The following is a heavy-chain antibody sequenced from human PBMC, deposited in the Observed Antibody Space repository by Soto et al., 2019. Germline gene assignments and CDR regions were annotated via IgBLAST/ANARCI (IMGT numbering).Heavy chain of an antibody. CDR1: GFTFSSYC. V-gene: IGHV3-30*18. D-gene: IGHD6-13*01. J-gene: IGHJ4*02. Sequence: GFLRLSCAASGFTFSSYCMHWVRQAPGKGLEWVAVISNDGSNKYYADSVKDRYTISRDNTKNTLYLQMNSLRAEDTAVYYCAKDLGRGQQPVDYWGQGTLVTVSS. CDR3: AKDLGRGQQPVDY. CDR2: ISNDGSNK.